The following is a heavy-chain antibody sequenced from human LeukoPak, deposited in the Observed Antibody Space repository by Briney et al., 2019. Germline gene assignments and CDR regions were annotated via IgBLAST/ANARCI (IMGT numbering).Heavy chain of an antibody. D-gene: IGHD1-26*01. CDR2: MSYDEGNK. J-gene: IGHJ6*02. CDR1: GFTFSSYA. Sequence: GGSLRLSCAASGFTFSSYAMSWVRQAPGKGLEWVAVMSYDEGNKYYADSVKGRFTISRDNSKNTLYLQMNSLRPEDTALYYCAKDPASGSSYYFYGMDVWGQGTTVTVCS. V-gene: IGHV3-30*18. CDR3: AKDPASGSSYYFYGMDV.